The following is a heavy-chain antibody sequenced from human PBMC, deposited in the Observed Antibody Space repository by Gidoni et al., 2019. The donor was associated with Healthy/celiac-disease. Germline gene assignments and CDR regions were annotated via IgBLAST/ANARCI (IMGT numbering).Heavy chain of an antibody. CDR2: IRGSGGST. CDR1: GFTFSSCA. J-gene: IGHJ4*02. V-gene: IGHV3-23*01. D-gene: IGHD3-16*01. CDR3: AKDLLMITFGGGEAAGDY. Sequence: EVQLLESGGGLVQPGGSLRLSCAASGFTFSSCAMSGVRQAAGKGLEWVSVIRGSGGSTYYADSVKGLFTISRDNSKNTLYLQMNSLRAEDTAVYYCAKDLLMITFGGGEAAGDYWGQGTLVTVSS.